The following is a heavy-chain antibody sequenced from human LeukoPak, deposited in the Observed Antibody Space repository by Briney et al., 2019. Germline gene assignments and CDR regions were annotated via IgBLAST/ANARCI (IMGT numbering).Heavy chain of an antibody. V-gene: IGHV3-33*01. CDR3: ARADYQLLSPSYNWFDP. Sequence: GRSLRLSCAASGFTFSSYGMHWVRQAPGKGLEWVAVIWYDGSNKYYAGSVKGRFTISRDNSKNTLYLQMNSLRAEDTAVYYCARADYQLLSPSYNWFDPWGQGTLVTVSS. CDR1: GFTFSSYG. CDR2: IWYDGSNK. J-gene: IGHJ5*02. D-gene: IGHD2-2*01.